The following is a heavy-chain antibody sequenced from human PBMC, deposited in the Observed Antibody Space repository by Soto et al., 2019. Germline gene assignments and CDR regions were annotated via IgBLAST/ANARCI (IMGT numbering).Heavy chain of an antibody. V-gene: IGHV3-48*02. CDR2: ISSSSSTI. CDR3: ARYKNYDFWSGYLI. CDR1: GFTFSSYS. Sequence: EVQLVESGGGLVQPGGSLRLSCAASGFTFSSYSMNWVRQAPGKGLEWVSYISSSSSTIYYADSVKGRFTISRDNAKNSLYLQMNSLRDEDTAVYYCARYKNYDFWSGYLIWGQGTLVTVSS. D-gene: IGHD3-3*01. J-gene: IGHJ4*02.